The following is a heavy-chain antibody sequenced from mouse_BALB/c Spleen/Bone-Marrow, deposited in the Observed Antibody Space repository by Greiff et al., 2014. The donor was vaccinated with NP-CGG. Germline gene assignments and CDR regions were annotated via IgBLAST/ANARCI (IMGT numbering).Heavy chain of an antibody. CDR2: INPNTGYT. D-gene: IGHD1-1*01. Sequence: QVQLQQSGAELAKPGASVKMSCKASGYTFTSYWMHWVKQWPGQGLEWIGYINPNTGYTEYNQKFKDKATLTADKSSSTAYMQLSSLTSEDSAVYYCARGGYYGSAMDYWGQGTSVTVSS. CDR1: GYTFTSYW. J-gene: IGHJ4*01. V-gene: IGHV1-7*01. CDR3: ARGGYYGSAMDY.